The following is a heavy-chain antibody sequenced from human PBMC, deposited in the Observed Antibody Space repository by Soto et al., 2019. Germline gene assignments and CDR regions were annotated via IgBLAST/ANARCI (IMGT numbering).Heavy chain of an antibody. CDR2: INSDGSST. J-gene: IGHJ4*02. CDR1: GFTFSSYW. V-gene: IGHV3-74*01. CDR3: ASERYYYDSSGSLDY. D-gene: IGHD3-22*01. Sequence: GGSLRLSCAASGFTFSSYWMHWVRQAPGKGLVWVSRINSDGSSTSYADSVKGRFTISRDNAKNTLYLQMNSLRAEDAAVYYCASERYYYDSSGSLDYWGQGTLVTVSS.